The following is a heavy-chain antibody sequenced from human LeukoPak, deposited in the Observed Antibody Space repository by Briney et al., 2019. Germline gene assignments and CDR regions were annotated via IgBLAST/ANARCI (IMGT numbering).Heavy chain of an antibody. D-gene: IGHD3-10*01. V-gene: IGHV1-8*03. CDR3: ARDSWYGSGSYWDY. J-gene: IGHJ4*02. CDR2: MNPNSGNT. Sequence: ASVKVFCKASGYTFTSYDINWVRQATGQGLEWIGWMNPNSGNTGYAQKFQGRVTITRNTSISTAYMELSSLRSEDTAVYYCARDSWYGSGSYWDYWGQGTLVTVSS. CDR1: GYTFTSYD.